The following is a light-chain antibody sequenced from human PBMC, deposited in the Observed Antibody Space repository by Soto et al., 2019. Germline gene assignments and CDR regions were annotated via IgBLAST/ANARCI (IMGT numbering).Light chain of an antibody. CDR3: SSYTGSNNFEV. V-gene: IGLV2-8*01. J-gene: IGLJ2*01. Sequence: QSALTQPPSASGSPGQSVTLSCAGTSSDVGTYKYVSWYQQRPGKAPKLMIYEVSKRPSGVPDRFSGSKSGNTASLTVSGLQAEDEADYYCSSYTGSNNFEVFGGGTKLTVL. CDR1: SSDVGTYKY. CDR2: EVS.